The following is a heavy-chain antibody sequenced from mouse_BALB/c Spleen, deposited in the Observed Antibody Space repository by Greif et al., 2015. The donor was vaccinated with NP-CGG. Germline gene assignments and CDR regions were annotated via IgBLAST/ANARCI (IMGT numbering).Heavy chain of an antibody. J-gene: IGHJ2*01. CDR2: ISSGGSYT. V-gene: IGHV5-6*01. Sequence: EVKLMESGGDLVKPGGSLKLSCAASGFTFSSYGMSWVRQTPDKRLEWVATISSGGSYTYYPDSVKGRFTISRDNAKNTLYLQMSSLKSEDTAMYYCARQEGSDYWGQGTTLTVSS. CDR3: ARQEGSDY. CDR1: GFTFSSYG.